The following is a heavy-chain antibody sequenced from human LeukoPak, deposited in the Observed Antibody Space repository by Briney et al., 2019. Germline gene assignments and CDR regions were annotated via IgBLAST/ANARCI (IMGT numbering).Heavy chain of an antibody. CDR3: ARFALSDLLDHDAFDI. J-gene: IGHJ3*02. V-gene: IGHV4-39*01. CDR2: IYYSGST. CDR1: GGSISSSSYY. Sequence: PSETLSLTCTVSGGSISSSSYYWGWIRQPPGKGLEWIGSIYYSGSTYYNPSLKSRVTISVDTSKNQFSLKLSSVTAADTAVYYCARFALSDLLDHDAFDIWGQGTMVTVSS. D-gene: IGHD1-26*01.